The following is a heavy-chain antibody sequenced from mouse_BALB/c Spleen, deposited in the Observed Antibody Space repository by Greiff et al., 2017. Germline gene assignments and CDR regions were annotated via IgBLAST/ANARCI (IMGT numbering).Heavy chain of an antibody. D-gene: IGHD1-1*01. CDR2: IDPENGNT. V-gene: IGHV14-1*02. J-gene: IGHJ4*01. Sequence: EVKLMESGAELVRPGALVKLSCKASGFNIKDYYMHWVKQRPEQGLEWIGWIDPENGNTIYDPKFQGKASITADTSSNTAYLQLSSLTSEDTAVYYCARFGYYGSTVYAMDYWGQGTSVTASS. CDR1: GFNIKDYY. CDR3: ARFGYYGSTVYAMDY.